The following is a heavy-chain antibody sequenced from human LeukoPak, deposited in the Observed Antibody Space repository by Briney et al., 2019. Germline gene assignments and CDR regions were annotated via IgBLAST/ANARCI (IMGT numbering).Heavy chain of an antibody. V-gene: IGHV1-8*03. J-gene: IGHJ4*02. CDR2: MNPNSGNT. CDR3: ARGDVATSYPPLFDY. CDR1: GYTFTRSD. D-gene: IGHD5-12*01. Sequence: ASVKVSCKASGYTFTRSDINWVRQATGQGLEWMRWMNPNSGNTVYAQKFQGRVTFTRNTSINTAYMELSSLRSEDTAVYYCARGDVATSYPPLFDYWGQGTLVTVSS.